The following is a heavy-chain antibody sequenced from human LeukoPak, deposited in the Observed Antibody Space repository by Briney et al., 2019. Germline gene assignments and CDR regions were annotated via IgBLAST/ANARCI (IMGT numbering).Heavy chain of an antibody. Sequence: ASVKVSCKVSGYSLNDLSMHWVRQAPGKGLEWMGGLDPKTGESVYAQRFQGRLSMTEDTSSHTAYMELSSLRSEDTAVYYCATLWFPAGWFDPWGQGTLVTVSS. CDR2: LDPKTGES. V-gene: IGHV1-24*01. CDR1: GYSLNDLS. J-gene: IGHJ5*02. CDR3: ATLWFPAGWFDP. D-gene: IGHD3-10*01.